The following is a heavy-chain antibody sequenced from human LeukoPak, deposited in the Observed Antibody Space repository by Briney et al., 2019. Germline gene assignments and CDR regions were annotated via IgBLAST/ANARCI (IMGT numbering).Heavy chain of an antibody. Sequence: GGSLRLSCAASGFTFSSYWMSWVRQAPGKGLEWVANIKQDGSEKYYVDSVKGRFTISRDNAKNSLYLQMNSLRAEDTAVYYCARDLAAAAEYYYYYYMDVWGKGTTVTVSS. V-gene: IGHV3-7*01. D-gene: IGHD6-13*01. CDR1: GFTFSSYW. J-gene: IGHJ6*03. CDR2: IKQDGSEK. CDR3: ARDLAAAAEYYYYYYMDV.